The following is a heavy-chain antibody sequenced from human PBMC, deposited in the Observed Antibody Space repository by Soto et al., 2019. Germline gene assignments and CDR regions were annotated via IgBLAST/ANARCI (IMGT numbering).Heavy chain of an antibody. CDR1: GYTFTNYY. CDR2: ISPNDGTT. CDR3: ARDRPHAWLDP. V-gene: IGHV1-46*01. Sequence: QVQLVQSGAEVKEPGASVTVSCKASGYTFTNYYVQWVRQAPGQGLEWVGMISPNDGTTRYAQKVQGRLTLTRDTSTSTVYMELSSLGSDDTAVYYCARDRPHAWLDPWGQGTLVTVSS. J-gene: IGHJ5*02.